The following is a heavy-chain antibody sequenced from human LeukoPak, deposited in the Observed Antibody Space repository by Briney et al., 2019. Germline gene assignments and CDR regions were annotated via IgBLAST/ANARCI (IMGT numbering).Heavy chain of an antibody. D-gene: IGHD3-10*01. CDR2: IIPIDGTA. CDR1: RDTFTMCA. V-gene: IGHV1-69*13. J-gene: IGHJ3*01. Sequence: GASVKVSCKASRDTFTMCAFSWVRQAPGQGLEWMGGIIPIDGTANFGQKFQGRVTITADESTSTAYMELSSLRSEDTAIYYCARDPGAPVRAFDVWGQGTMVTVSS. CDR3: ARDPGAPVRAFDV.